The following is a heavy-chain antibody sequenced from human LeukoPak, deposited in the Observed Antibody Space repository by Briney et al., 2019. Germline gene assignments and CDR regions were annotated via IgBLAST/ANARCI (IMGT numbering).Heavy chain of an antibody. CDR1: GFTFSSYE. D-gene: IGHD4-23*01. J-gene: IGHJ4*02. Sequence: GGSLRLSCAASGFTFSSYEMNWVRQAPGKGLEWVSYISSSGSTIYYADSVKGRFTISRDNAKNSLYLQMNSLRAEDTALYYCARDNGGSLDHWGQGTLLTVSS. CDR2: ISSSGSTI. CDR3: ARDNGGSLDH. V-gene: IGHV3-48*03.